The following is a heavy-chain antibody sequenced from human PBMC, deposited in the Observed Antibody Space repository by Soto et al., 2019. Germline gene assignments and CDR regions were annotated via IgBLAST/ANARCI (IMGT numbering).Heavy chain of an antibody. D-gene: IGHD6-6*01. J-gene: IGHJ4*02. CDR1: GGSISSGGYY. Sequence: QVQLQESGPGLVKPSQTLSLTCTVSGGSISSGGYYWSWIRQHPGKGLEWIWYIYYSGSTYYNPALKSRVTLSVDTSKNRFSLKLSSVTAADTAVYYWAGGGYSSSSAYFDYWGQGTLVTVSS. CDR3: AGGGYSSSSAYFDY. V-gene: IGHV4-31*03. CDR2: IYYSGST.